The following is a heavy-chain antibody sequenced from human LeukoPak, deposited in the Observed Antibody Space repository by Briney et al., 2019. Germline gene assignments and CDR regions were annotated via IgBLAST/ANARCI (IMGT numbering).Heavy chain of an antibody. D-gene: IGHD3-10*01. CDR2: IKQDGSEK. CDR3: ARDGELYGSGSYDY. J-gene: IGHJ4*02. Sequence: PGGSLRLSCAASGFTFSNYWMTWVRQAPGKGLEWVANIKQDGSEKYYVDSVKGRFTISRDNAKNSLYLQMNSLRAEDTAVYYCARDGELYGSGSYDYWGQGTLVTVSS. V-gene: IGHV3-7*01. CDR1: GFTFSNYW.